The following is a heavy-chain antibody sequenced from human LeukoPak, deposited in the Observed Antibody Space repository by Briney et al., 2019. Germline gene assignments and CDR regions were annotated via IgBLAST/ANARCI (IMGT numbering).Heavy chain of an antibody. V-gene: IGHV3-23*01. CDR1: GFTFSSYA. D-gene: IGHD3-16*02. CDR2: ISGSGGST. Sequence: GGSLRLSCAASGFTFSSYAMSWVRQAPGKGLEWVSAISGSGGSTYYADSVKGRFTISRDNSKNTLYLQMNSLRDDDTAVYYCAKELSASSHPFFDHWGQGTLVTVSS. J-gene: IGHJ4*02. CDR3: AKELSASSHPFFDH.